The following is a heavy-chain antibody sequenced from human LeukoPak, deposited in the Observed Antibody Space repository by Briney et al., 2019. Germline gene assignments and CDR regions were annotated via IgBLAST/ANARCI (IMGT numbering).Heavy chain of an antibody. Sequence: ASVKVSCKASGYTFTGYYMHWVRQAPGQGLEWMGWINPNSGGTNYAQKFQGRVTMTRDTSTSTAYMELSRLRSDDTAVYYCARDQVVGATKGNYWGQGTLVTVSS. J-gene: IGHJ4*02. CDR1: GYTFTGYY. V-gene: IGHV1-2*02. CDR2: INPNSGGT. CDR3: ARDQVVGATKGNY. D-gene: IGHD1-26*01.